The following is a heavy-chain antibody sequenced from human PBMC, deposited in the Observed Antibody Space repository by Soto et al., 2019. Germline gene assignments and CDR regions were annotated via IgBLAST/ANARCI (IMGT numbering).Heavy chain of an antibody. CDR1: GFTVSSNY. D-gene: IGHD2-15*01. CDR2: IYSGGST. CDR3: ARDAQGVGSKFYYYYYMDV. Sequence: GGSLRLSCAASGFTVSSNYMSWVRQAPGKGLEWVSVIYSGGSTYYADSVKGRLTISRANSKNTLYLQMNSLRAEDTAVYYCARDAQGVGSKFYYYYYMDVWGKGTTVTVSS. V-gene: IGHV3-66*01. J-gene: IGHJ6*03.